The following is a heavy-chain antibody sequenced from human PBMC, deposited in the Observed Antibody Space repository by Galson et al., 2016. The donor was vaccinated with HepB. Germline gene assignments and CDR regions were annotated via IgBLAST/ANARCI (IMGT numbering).Heavy chain of an antibody. CDR1: GFTFSYYA. D-gene: IGHD2-15*01. V-gene: IGHV3-30-3*01. Sequence: SLRLSCAASGFTFSYYAMHWVRPAPGKGLEWVALISHYGTSKYYADSLKGQFTISRDNSKNTLYLQMNSLRVEDTAVYYCARTYLLDYWGQGTPVTVSS. CDR2: ISHYGTSK. CDR3: ARTYLLDY. J-gene: IGHJ4*02.